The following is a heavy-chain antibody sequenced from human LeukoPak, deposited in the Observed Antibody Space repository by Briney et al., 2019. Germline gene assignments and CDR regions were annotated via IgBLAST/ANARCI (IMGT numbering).Heavy chain of an antibody. D-gene: IGHD4-17*01. V-gene: IGHV4-59*11. Sequence: SEALSLTCAVSDDFFSSHYWTWIRQPPGKGLEWIGYISYIGRTNYNPSLKSRVTISIDTSKNQFSLKLTSVTAADMAVYYCARDLVTVTKGFDIWGQGTMVSVSS. CDR2: ISYIGRT. CDR3: ARDLVTVTKGFDI. CDR1: DDFFSSHY. J-gene: IGHJ3*02.